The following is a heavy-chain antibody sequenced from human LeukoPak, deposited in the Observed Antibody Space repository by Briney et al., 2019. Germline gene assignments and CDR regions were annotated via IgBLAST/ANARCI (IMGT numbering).Heavy chain of an antibody. CDR1: GYTFTSYG. J-gene: IGHJ6*03. CDR3: ARARMTTVTMLWYYYYMDV. V-gene: IGHV1-18*01. D-gene: IGHD4-17*01. CDR2: ISAYNGNT. Sequence: LEASVKVSCKASGYTFTSYGISWVRQAPGQGLEWMGWISAYNGNTNYAQKLQGRVTMTTDTSMSTAYMELRSLRSDDTAVYYCARARMTTVTMLWYYYYMDVWGKGTTVTVSS.